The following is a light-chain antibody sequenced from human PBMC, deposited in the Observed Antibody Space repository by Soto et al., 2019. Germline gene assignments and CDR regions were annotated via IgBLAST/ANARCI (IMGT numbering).Light chain of an antibody. J-gene: IGKJ5*01. V-gene: IGKV2-28*01. CDR1: QILLCRNGYNE. CDR3: MQRSNGPIT. Sequence: DLLATRSPLSLPVTPAAPASISCRSSQILLCRNGYNECDWYQQKPGQYPPRLIYYGSNRAPGVTDRFSGSGSGTDFTLKISSVEPEEDGVYYCMQRSNGPITFGQGTQLEIK. CDR2: YGS.